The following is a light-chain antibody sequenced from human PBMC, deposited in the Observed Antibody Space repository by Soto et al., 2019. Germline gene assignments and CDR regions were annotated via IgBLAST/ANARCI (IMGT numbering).Light chain of an antibody. J-gene: IGLJ3*02. CDR3: AAWDDSLSGWV. CDR2: RNN. V-gene: IGLV1-47*01. CDR1: SSNIGSNY. Sequence: QSVLTQPPSASGTPGQRVHISCSGSSSNIGSNYVYWYQQLPGTAPKLLIYRNNQRPSGVPDRCSGSKSGTSASLAISGLRSEDEADYYCAAWDDSLSGWVFGGGTKLTVL.